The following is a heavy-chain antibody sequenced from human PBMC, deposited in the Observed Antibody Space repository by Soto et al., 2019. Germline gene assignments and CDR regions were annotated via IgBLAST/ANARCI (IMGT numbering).Heavy chain of an antibody. CDR3: ARVVTVVKSFHYWYFDL. CDR1: GGTFSSYA. CDR2: IIPTFGTA. D-gene: IGHD2-15*01. J-gene: IGHJ2*01. V-gene: IGHV1-69*13. Sequence: ASVKVSCKASGGTFSSYAISWVRQAPGQGLEWMGGIIPTFGTANYAQKFQGRVTITADESTSTAYMELGSLRSEDTAVYYCARVVTVVKSFHYWYFDLWGRGTLVTVSS.